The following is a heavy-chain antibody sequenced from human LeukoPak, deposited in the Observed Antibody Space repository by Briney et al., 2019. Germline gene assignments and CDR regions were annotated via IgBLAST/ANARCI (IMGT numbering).Heavy chain of an antibody. V-gene: IGHV4-61*02. D-gene: IGHD2-2*01. CDR3: ARDLVVVVPAAIDCYYYCYMDV. CDR1: GGSISSGSYY. J-gene: IGHJ6*03. CDR2: IYTSGST. Sequence: PSQTLSLTCTVSGGSISSGSYYWSWIRQPAGKGLEWIGRIYTSGSTNYNPSLKSRVTISVDTSKNQFSLKLSSVTAADTAVYYCARDLVVVVPAAIDCYYYCYMDVWGKGTTVTVSS.